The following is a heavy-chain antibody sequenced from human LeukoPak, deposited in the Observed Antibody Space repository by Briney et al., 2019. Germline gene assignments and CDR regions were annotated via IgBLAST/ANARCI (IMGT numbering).Heavy chain of an antibody. CDR2: IRDSGSST. Sequence: GGSLRLSCAASGFTLSNYWMHWVRQAPGKGLEWVSAIRDSGSSTHYADSVKGRFTTSRDNSKNTLFLQMNSLRAEDTAIYYCAKYGPQDSGSSHFDYWGQGALVTVFS. V-gene: IGHV3-23*01. CDR1: GFTLSNYW. CDR3: AKYGPQDSGSSHFDY. J-gene: IGHJ4*02. D-gene: IGHD1-26*01.